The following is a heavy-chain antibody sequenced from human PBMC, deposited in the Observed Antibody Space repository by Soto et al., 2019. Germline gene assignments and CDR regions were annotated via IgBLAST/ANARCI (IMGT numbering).Heavy chain of an antibody. D-gene: IGHD3-22*01. CDR3: ARGVYYDSRGYYFFF. Sequence: GASVKVSCKASGGTFSRYALRWVRQAPGQGPEWMGGIVPMFGTANYAQKFQGRVTITADESTSTAYMQLSSLRSEDTAVYYCARGVYYDSRGYYFFFWGQGTMVTVYS. J-gene: IGHJ4*02. CDR1: GGTFSRYA. CDR2: IVPMFGTA. V-gene: IGHV1-69*13.